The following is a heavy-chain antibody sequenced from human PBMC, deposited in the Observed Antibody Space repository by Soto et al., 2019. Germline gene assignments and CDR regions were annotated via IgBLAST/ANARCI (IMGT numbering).Heavy chain of an antibody. J-gene: IGHJ6*02. D-gene: IGHD6-13*01. CDR1: EYSFTSYW. Sequence: PGESLKISCKGSEYSFTSYWIGWVSQMPGKGLEWMGIIYPGDSDTRYSPSFQGQVTISADKSISTAYLQWSSLKASDTAMYYCARHSSSWNYYYYYGMDVWGQGTTVTVSS. V-gene: IGHV5-51*01. CDR2: IYPGDSDT. CDR3: ARHSSSWNYYYYYGMDV.